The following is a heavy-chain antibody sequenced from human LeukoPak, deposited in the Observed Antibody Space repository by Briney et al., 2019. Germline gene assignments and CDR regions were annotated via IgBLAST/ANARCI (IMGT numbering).Heavy chain of an antibody. D-gene: IGHD3-10*01. CDR1: GFTFSNAW. CDR3: TSGVSFW. Sequence: PGGSLRLSCAASGFTFSNAWMSWVRQAPGKGLELVGRIKSKTDSGTTDYAAPVKGRCTISRDDSKNTMYLQMNSLNNVVTAVHYCTSGVSFWWGQGPLVTVSS. J-gene: IGHJ4*02. CDR2: IKSKTDSGTT. V-gene: IGHV3-15*01.